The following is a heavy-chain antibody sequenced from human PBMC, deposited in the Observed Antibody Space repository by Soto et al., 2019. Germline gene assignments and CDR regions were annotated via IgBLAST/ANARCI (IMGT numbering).Heavy chain of an antibody. Sequence: GGSLRLSCAASGFTFSNYGMSWVRQAPGKGLEWVSGISASGGSTYYGDSAKGRFSISRDNSKKTLYLQLNSLRAEDTAIYYCAKEVVIAAVYGTDVWGQGTTVTVSS. CDR3: AKEVVIAAVYGTDV. J-gene: IGHJ6*02. D-gene: IGHD2-2*01. CDR2: ISASGGST. CDR1: GFTFSNYG. V-gene: IGHV3-23*02.